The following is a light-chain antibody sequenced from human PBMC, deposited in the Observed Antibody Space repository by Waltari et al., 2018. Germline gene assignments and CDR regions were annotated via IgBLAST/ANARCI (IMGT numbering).Light chain of an antibody. V-gene: IGLV1-40*01. CDR1: RTNNGSDFH. Sequence: QSVLTQPPSVSGAPGQRNTNSSTGTRTNNGSDFHAHWYRQLPGTAPKVVIYDNNNRPSGVPDRFSGSRSGTSASLAISGLRAEDEADYYCQSYDTSDLYVFGSGTQVTVL. CDR3: QSYDTSDLYV. CDR2: DNN. J-gene: IGLJ1*01.